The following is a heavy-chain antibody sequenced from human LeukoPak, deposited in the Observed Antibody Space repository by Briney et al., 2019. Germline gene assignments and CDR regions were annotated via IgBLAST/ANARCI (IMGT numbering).Heavy chain of an antibody. V-gene: IGHV4-59*12. CDR1: GGSISSYY. Sequence: SETLSLTCTVSGGSISSYYWNWVRQPPGKGLEWIGEIYHSGSTNYNPSLKSRVTISVDKSKNQFSLKLSSVTAADTAVYYCARGGYSSSWSPGYYYYGMDVWGQGTTVTVSS. CDR3: ARGGYSSSWSPGYYYYGMDV. D-gene: IGHD6-13*01. CDR2: IYHSGST. J-gene: IGHJ6*02.